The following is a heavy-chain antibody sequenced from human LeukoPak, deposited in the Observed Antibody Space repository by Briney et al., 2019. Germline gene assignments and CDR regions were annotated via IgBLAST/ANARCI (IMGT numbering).Heavy chain of an antibody. J-gene: IGHJ4*02. V-gene: IGHV3-7*01. Sequence: HPGGSLRLSCAASGFTFNSFFLNWVRLTPGRELEWLACISQDGSETFYMDSVRGRFTISRDNTKNSLYLQMDSLRAEDTAVYFCVRDLGHSRHYFEYWGQGALVTVSS. CDR3: VRDLGHSRHYFEY. D-gene: IGHD7-27*01. CDR1: GFTFNSFF. CDR2: ISQDGSET.